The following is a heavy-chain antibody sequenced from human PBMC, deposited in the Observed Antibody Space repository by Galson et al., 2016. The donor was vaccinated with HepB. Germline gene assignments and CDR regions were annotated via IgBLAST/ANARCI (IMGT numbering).Heavy chain of an antibody. J-gene: IGHJ4*02. Sequence: SLRLSCAASGFTFSSYWMSWVRQAPGKGLEWVANINQDGSGKYYVDSVKGRFTISRDNARNSLYLEMNSLRAEDAAMYYCASDSLYCSGGTCYQQLDYWGQGTLVTVST. V-gene: IGHV3-7*01. CDR3: ASDSLYCSGGTCYQQLDY. CDR1: GFTFSSYW. CDR2: INQDGSGK. D-gene: IGHD2-15*01.